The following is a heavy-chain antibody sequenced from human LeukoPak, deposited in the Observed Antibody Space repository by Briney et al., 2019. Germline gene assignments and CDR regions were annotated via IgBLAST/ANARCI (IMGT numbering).Heavy chain of an antibody. Sequence: SETLSLTCTVSGGSISSYYWSWIRQPPGKGLEWIGYIYYSGSTNYNPSLKSRDTISVDTSKNQFSLKLSSVTAADTAVYYCARQPYYDSSGYYAFDIWGQGTMVTVSS. J-gene: IGHJ3*02. CDR3: ARQPYYDSSGYYAFDI. V-gene: IGHV4-59*08. CDR1: GGSISSYY. CDR2: IYYSGST. D-gene: IGHD3-22*01.